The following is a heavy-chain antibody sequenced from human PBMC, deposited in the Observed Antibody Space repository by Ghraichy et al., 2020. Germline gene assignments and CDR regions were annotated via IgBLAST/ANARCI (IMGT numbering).Heavy chain of an antibody. D-gene: IGHD2-21*02. J-gene: IGHJ6*03. CDR1: GGSLSYYY. CDR2: INHIGIT. Sequence: SQTLSLTCGVYGGSLSYYYFGWIRQPPATGLEWIGEINHIGITNYNPPLKIRVTISIDTSMTHFSLKLSSVTAADTAVYYCARGSDTSASVTFTPYYYYDYMDVWGKGTTVTVSS. V-gene: IGHV4-34*01. CDR3: ARGSDTSASVTFTPYYYYDYMDV.